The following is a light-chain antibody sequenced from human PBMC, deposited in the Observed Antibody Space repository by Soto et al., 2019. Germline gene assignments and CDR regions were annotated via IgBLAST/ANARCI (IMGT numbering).Light chain of an antibody. CDR2: QTS. V-gene: IGKV3-11*01. J-gene: IGKJ1*01. Sequence: EIVLKQSPATLSSFKGDRVTLSCRASQYINTRLAWYQHRPGQAPRLLIYQTSIRAAGIPARFSASGTGTDFTLTISDVQPEDFAVYYCQQYNNWPGTFGQGTKVDIK. CDR3: QQYNNWPGT. CDR1: QYINTR.